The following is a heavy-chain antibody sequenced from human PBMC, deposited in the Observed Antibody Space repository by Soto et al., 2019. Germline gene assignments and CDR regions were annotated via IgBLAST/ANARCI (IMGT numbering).Heavy chain of an antibody. CDR2: IKSKTDGGTT. CDR1: GFTFSNAW. D-gene: IGHD2-2*01. J-gene: IGHJ6*02. CDR3: TTVHCSSTSCRDYYYYYGMDV. V-gene: IGHV3-15*07. Sequence: GGSLILSCATSGFTFSNAWMNWVRQAPGKGLEWVGRIKSKTDGGTTDYAAPVKGRFTISRDDSKNTLYLQMNSLKTEDTAVYYCTTVHCSSTSCRDYYYYYGMDVWGQGTTVTVSS.